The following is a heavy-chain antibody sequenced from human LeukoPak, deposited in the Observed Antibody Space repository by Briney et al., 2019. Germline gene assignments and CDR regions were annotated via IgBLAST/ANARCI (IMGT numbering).Heavy chain of an antibody. CDR3: ARATRNAGYSSGWYSYYFDY. J-gene: IGHJ4*02. D-gene: IGHD6-19*01. Sequence: PSETLSLTCTVSGGSISSSSYYWGWIRQPPGKGLEWIGSIYYSGSTYYNPSLKSRVTISVDTSKNQFSLKLSSVTAADTAVYYCARATRNAGYSSGWYSYYFDYWGQGTLVTVSS. CDR2: IYYSGST. V-gene: IGHV4-39*07. CDR1: GGSISSSSYY.